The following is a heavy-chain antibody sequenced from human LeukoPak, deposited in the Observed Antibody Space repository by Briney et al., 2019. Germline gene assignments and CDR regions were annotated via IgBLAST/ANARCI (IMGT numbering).Heavy chain of an antibody. V-gene: IGHV4-59*08. J-gene: IGHJ4*02. Sequence: PSETLSLTCTVSGGSISSYYWSWIRQPPGKGLEWIGYIYYSGSTNYNPSLKSRVTISVDTSKNQFSLKLSSATAADTAVYYCARQVGHPYYFDYWGQGTLVTVSS. CDR2: IYYSGST. CDR3: ARQVGHPYYFDY. CDR1: GGSISSYY.